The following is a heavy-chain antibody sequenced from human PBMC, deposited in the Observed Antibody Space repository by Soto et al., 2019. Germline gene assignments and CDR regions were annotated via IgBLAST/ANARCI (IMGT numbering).Heavy chain of an antibody. J-gene: IGHJ4*02. CDR3: ASSRPYGDYVSY. Sequence: QLQLQESGSGLVKPSQTLSLTCAVSGGSISSGGYSWSWIRQPPGKGLEWIGYIYHSGSNYYNPSLKSRVTISVDRSKNQFSLKLSSVTAADTAVYYCASSRPYGDYVSYWGQGTLVTVSS. CDR1: GGSISSGGYS. D-gene: IGHD4-17*01. CDR2: IYHSGSN. V-gene: IGHV4-30-2*01.